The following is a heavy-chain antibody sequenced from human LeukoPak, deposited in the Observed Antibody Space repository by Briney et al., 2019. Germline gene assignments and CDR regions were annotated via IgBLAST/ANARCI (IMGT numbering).Heavy chain of an antibody. Sequence: SETLSLTCTVSGGSISSYYWSWIRQPPGKGLEWIGYIYYSGSTNYNPSLKSRVTISVDTSKNQFSLRLSSVTAADTAVYYCTGNYYGSGSYADFDYWGQGTLVTVSS. J-gene: IGHJ4*02. CDR3: TGNYYGSGSYADFDY. CDR1: GGSISSYY. V-gene: IGHV4-59*01. D-gene: IGHD3-10*01. CDR2: IYYSGST.